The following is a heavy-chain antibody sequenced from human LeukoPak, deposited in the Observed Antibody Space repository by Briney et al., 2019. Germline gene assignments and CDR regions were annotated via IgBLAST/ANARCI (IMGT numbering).Heavy chain of an antibody. V-gene: IGHV3-23*01. J-gene: IGHJ4*02. CDR3: TRRGGSNGWGAFDC. CDR2: ISGSDGRT. CDR1: GFTFSSYT. Sequence: PGGSLRLSCAASGFTFSSYTMNWVRQAPGKGLEWVSSISGSDGRTFYADSVKGRFTISRDNSQNTLYMQMSSLRAEDTAIYYCTRRGGSNGWGAFDCWGQGTLITVSS. D-gene: IGHD6-19*01.